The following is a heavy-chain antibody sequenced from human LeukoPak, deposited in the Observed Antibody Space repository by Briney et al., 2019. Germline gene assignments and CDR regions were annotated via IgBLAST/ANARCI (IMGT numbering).Heavy chain of an antibody. D-gene: IGHD2-8*01. V-gene: IGHV3-11*05. J-gene: IGHJ3*01. CDR1: GFTFSDYY. CDR3: ARVMGVYAFDF. Sequence: GSLRLSCAASGFTFSDYYMSWIRQAPGKGLEWVSYISSSSSYTNYADSVKGRFTISRDNAKNSLFLQMNSLRAEGTAVYYCARVMGVYAFDFWGQGTVVTVSS. CDR2: ISSSSSYT.